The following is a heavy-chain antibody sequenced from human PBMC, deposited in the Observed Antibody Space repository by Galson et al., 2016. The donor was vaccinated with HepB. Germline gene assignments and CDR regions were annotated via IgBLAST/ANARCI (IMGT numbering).Heavy chain of an antibody. CDR2: ISGSGGST. V-gene: IGHV3-23*01. CDR3: TKAGGATRGSVDY. D-gene: IGHD1-26*01. J-gene: IGHJ4*02. CDR1: GFTFSSYA. Sequence: SLRLSCAASGFTFSSYAMSWVRQAPGKGLECVSSISGSGGSTSYADSVKGRFTISRDNSKNTLYLQLSSLRAEDTAVYYCTKAGGATRGSVDYWGQGTLVIVSS.